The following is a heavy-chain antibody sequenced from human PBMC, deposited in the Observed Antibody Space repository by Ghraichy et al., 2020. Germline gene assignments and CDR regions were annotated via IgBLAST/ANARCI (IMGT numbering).Heavy chain of an antibody. CDR1: GFTVSSNY. CDR2: IYSGGST. D-gene: IGHD3-10*01. V-gene: IGHV3-53*01. J-gene: IGHJ6*02. Sequence: ESLNISCAASGFTVSSNYMTWIRQAPGKGLEWVSVIYSGGSTYYADSVRGRFSISRDNSKNTLYLQMNSLRAEDTAVYYCAKDVAEIGAGGGMDVWGQGTTVTVSS. CDR3: AKDVAEIGAGGGMDV.